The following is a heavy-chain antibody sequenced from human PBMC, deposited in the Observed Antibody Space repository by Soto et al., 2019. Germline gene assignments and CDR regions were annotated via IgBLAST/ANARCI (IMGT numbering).Heavy chain of an antibody. J-gene: IGHJ3*01. Sequence: SETLSLTCAVTGGSISSSTWRSWVRQPPGKGLEWTGQIYHSGSTNYSPSQKSRVTISVDKSKNQFSLKLSSVTAAYTAGEKVAREPIPAGIGGNAFGVWGHGTLVTVTS. D-gene: IGHD1-26*01. CDR2: IYHSGST. CDR1: GGSISSSTW. V-gene: IGHV4-4*02. CDR3: AREPIPAGIGGNAFGV.